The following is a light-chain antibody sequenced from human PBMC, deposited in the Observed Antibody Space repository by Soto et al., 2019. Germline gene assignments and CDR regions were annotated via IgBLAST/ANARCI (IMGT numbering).Light chain of an antibody. J-gene: IGLJ1*01. Sequence: QSVLTQPPSVSGAPGQRVTISCPGSSSNIGAGYDVHWYQQLPGTAPKLLIYGNSNRPSGVPDRFSGSESGTSASLAITGLQAEDEADYYCQSYDSSLSGYVFGTGTKV. CDR2: GNS. CDR3: QSYDSSLSGYV. CDR1: SSNIGAGYD. V-gene: IGLV1-40*01.